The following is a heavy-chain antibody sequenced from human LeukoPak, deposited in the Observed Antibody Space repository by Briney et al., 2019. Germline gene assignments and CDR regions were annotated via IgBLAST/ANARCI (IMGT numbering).Heavy chain of an antibody. CDR3: ARVVLRYFDWLSTYYFDY. Sequence: ASVKVSCKASGYTFTSYGISWVRQAPGQGLEWMGWISAYNGNTNYAQKLQGRVTMTTDTSTSTAYIELRSLRSDDTAVYYCARVVLRYFDWLSTYYFDYWGQGTLVTVSS. V-gene: IGHV1-18*01. CDR1: GYTFTSYG. D-gene: IGHD3-9*01. J-gene: IGHJ4*02. CDR2: ISAYNGNT.